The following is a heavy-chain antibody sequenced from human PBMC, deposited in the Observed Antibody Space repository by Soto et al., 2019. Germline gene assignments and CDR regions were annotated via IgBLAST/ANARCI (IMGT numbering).Heavy chain of an antibody. D-gene: IGHD2-15*01. CDR2: NYYSGRT. V-gene: IGHV4-31*03. CDR3: ARGGIVVVVAAIGSGWFDP. CDR1: GGSISSGGYY. J-gene: IGHJ5*02. Sequence: SETLSLTCSVSGGSISSGGYYWSWIRQHPGKGLEWIGYNYYSGRTYYNPSLKSRVTISVDTSKNQLSLKLSSVTAADTAVYYCARGGIVVVVAAIGSGWFDPWGQGTLVTVSS.